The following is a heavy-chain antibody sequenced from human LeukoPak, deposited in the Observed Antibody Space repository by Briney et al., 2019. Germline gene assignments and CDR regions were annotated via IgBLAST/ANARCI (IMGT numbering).Heavy chain of an antibody. V-gene: IGHV1-2*02. Sequence: ASVKVSCKASGYTLTGYYMHWVRQAPGQGLEWMGWINPNSGGTNYAQKFQGRVTMTRDTSISTAYMELSRLRSDDTAVYYCARDLSVLRVSEYDFWSGHNDAFDIWGQGTMVTVSS. CDR2: INPNSGGT. CDR3: ARDLSVLRVSEYDFWSGHNDAFDI. J-gene: IGHJ3*02. CDR1: GYTLTGYY. D-gene: IGHD3-3*01.